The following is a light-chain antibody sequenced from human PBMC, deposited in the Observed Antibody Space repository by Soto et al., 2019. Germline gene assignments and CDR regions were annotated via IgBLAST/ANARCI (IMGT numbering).Light chain of an antibody. CDR3: QQRSNWPPKIT. J-gene: IGKJ5*01. CDR2: DAS. CDR1: QSVSSY. Sequence: TVLTQSAAAVSLPPEERATLHCRAIQSVSSYLAWYQQKPGQAPRLLIYDASNRATGIPARFSGSGSGTDFTLTISSLEPEDFAVYYCQQRSNWPPKITFGQGTRLEI. V-gene: IGKV3-11*01.